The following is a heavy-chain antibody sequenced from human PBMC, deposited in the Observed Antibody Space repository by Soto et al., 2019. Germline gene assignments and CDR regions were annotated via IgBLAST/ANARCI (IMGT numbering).Heavy chain of an antibody. CDR3: ARRITIFGVVIISYYYYMDV. CDR2: ISYDGSNK. CDR1: GFTFSSYG. J-gene: IGHJ6*03. D-gene: IGHD3-3*01. V-gene: IGHV3-30*03. Sequence: GGSLRLSCAASGFTFSSYGMHWVRQAPGKGLEWVAVISYDGSNKYYADSVKGRFTISRDNSKNTLYLQMNSLRAEDTAVYYCARRITIFGVVIISYYYYMDVWGKGTTVTVSS.